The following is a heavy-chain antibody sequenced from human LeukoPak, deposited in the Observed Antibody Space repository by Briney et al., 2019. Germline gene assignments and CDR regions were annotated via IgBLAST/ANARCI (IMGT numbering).Heavy chain of an antibody. D-gene: IGHD3-10*01. CDR2: IKQDGSEK. J-gene: IGHJ3*02. Sequence: PGGSLRLSCAASGFTFSSYSMKWVRQAPGKGLEWVGHIKQDGSEKYYVDSVKGRFTISRDNAKNSLYLQMNSLRAEDTAVYYCARGSILWFGELFNSMRAFDIWGQGTMVTVSS. V-gene: IGHV3-7*01. CDR1: GFTFSSYS. CDR3: ARGSILWFGELFNSMRAFDI.